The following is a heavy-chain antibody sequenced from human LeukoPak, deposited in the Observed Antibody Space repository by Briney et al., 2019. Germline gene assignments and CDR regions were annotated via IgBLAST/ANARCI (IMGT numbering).Heavy chain of an antibody. V-gene: IGHV4-59*12. D-gene: IGHD4-23*01. CDR2: IYYSGST. CDR1: GGSISGYY. J-gene: IGHJ4*02. Sequence: SETLSLTCTVSGGSISGYYWSWIRQPPGKGLEWIAYIYYSGSTNYNPSLKSRVTISVDTSKNQFSLKLSSVTAADTAVYYCARRGGKDFAAWGQGTLVTVSS. CDR3: ARRGGKDFAA.